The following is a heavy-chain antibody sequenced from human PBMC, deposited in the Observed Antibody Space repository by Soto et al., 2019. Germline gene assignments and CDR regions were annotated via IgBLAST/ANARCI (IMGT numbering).Heavy chain of an antibody. CDR1: GGSISSSTSY. CDR2: IYYSGST. J-gene: IGHJ3*01. V-gene: IGHV4-39*01. Sequence: PSETLSLTCTVSGGSISSSTSYWGWIRQPPGKGLEWIGNIYYSGSTYYNPSLKSRVTLSADTSKNQFSLKASSVTAADTAVYYCARISENTRTAEVHDAFDVWGQGTMVTVSS. CDR3: ARISENTRTAEVHDAFDV. D-gene: IGHD6-13*01.